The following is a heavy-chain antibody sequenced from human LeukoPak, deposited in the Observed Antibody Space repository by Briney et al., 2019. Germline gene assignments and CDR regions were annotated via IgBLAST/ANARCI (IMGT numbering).Heavy chain of an antibody. CDR1: GFTFSNYG. V-gene: IGHV3-23*01. D-gene: IGHD6-25*01. CDR3: AKRSARPKPFDC. J-gene: IGHJ4*02. CDR2: IDGGGVNT. Sequence: PGGPLRLSCAGSGFTFSNYGMSWVRQAPGKGLEWVSAIDGGGVNTLYADSVKGRFTISRDNSKNTVYLQMNSLSAEDTAIYHCAKRSARPKPFDCWGQGTLVTVSS.